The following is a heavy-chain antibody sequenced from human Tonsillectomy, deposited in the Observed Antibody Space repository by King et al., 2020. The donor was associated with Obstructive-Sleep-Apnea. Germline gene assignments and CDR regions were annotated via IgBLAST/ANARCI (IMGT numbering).Heavy chain of an antibody. J-gene: IGHJ5*02. D-gene: IGHD3-10*01. CDR1: GGSISSGGYS. CDR2: IYHSGST. V-gene: IGHV4-30-2*01. Sequence: QLQESGSGLVKPSQTLSLTCAVSGGSISSGGYSWRWIRQPPGKGLEWIGYIYHSGSTYYNPSLKSRVTISVDRSKNQFSLKLSSVTAADTAVYYCARVVYYGSGSLRGGFDPWGQGTLVTVSS. CDR3: ARVVYYGSGSLRGGFDP.